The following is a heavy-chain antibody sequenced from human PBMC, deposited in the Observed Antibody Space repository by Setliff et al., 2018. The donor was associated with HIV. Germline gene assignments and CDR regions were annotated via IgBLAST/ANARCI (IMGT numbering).Heavy chain of an antibody. CDR3: AREPKGGDDRALDY. Sequence: SETLSLTCTVSGGSISGYFWSWIRQPAGKGLEWIGRTFTSGITNYSPSLKSRVIMSVDTSKNQFSLNLTSVTAADTAVYYCAREPKGGDDRALDYWGQGTLVTVSS. CDR2: TFTSGIT. CDR1: GGSISGYF. J-gene: IGHJ4*02. D-gene: IGHD3-16*01. V-gene: IGHV4-4*07.